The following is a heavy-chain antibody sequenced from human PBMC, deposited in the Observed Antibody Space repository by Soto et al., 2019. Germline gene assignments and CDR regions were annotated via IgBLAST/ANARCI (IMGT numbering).Heavy chain of an antibody. Sequence: SETLSLTYAVYGGFLSESYWTWIRQPPGKGLEWIGEINHVGGTNYNPSLKSRVTMSVDTSQNQFSLRLISVTAADTAMYFCVRIRYQLPSSVLWLDPWGQGTPVTVS. J-gene: IGHJ5*02. D-gene: IGHD3-16*01. V-gene: IGHV4-34*01. CDR1: GGFLSESY. CDR3: VRIRYQLPSSVLWLDP. CDR2: INHVGGT.